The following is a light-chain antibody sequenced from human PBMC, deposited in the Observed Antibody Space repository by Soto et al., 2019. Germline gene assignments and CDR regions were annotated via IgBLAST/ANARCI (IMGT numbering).Light chain of an antibody. J-gene: IGKJ1*01. CDR1: QSISTY. CDR3: QQSYNTPWT. Sequence: DIQMTQSPSSLSAFVGDRVTITCRASQSISTYLNWYQQKPGKAPKVVIYDASRLQSGVPSRFSGSGSGTDFTLTIRTLQPQDFATYYCQQSYNTPWTFGLGTKVDIK. V-gene: IGKV1-39*01. CDR2: DAS.